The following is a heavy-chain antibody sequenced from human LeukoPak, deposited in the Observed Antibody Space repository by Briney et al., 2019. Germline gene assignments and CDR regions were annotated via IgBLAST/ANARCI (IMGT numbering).Heavy chain of an antibody. Sequence: SETLSLTCTVSGASISSYYRSWIRQPPGKGLEWIAYIYYSGSTYYNPSLKSRVSISVDMSKNQFSLKLSSVTAADTAVYYCARVFGPVFIVVVPAASIWFDPWGQGTLVTVSS. J-gene: IGHJ5*02. CDR3: ARVFGPVFIVVVPAASIWFDP. D-gene: IGHD2-2*01. CDR1: GASISSYY. V-gene: IGHV4-59*01. CDR2: IYYSGST.